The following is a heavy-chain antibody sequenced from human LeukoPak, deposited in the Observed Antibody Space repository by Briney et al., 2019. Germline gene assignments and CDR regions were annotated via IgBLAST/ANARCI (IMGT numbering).Heavy chain of an antibody. CDR1: GGSISSSNW. Sequence: PSGTLSLTCAVSGGSISSSNWWSWVRQAPGKGLEWVSILYSGGNTYYTDSVKGRFTISRDTSKNTLYLQMNSLRADDTAVYYCVRTQPRSRLLDRWGQGTLVTVSS. V-gene: IGHV3-53*01. CDR2: LYSGGNT. CDR3: VRTQPRSRLLDR. D-gene: IGHD1-26*01. J-gene: IGHJ5*02.